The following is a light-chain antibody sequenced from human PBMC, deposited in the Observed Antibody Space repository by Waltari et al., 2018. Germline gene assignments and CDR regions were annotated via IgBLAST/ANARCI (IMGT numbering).Light chain of an antibody. CDR2: DVT. CDR1: SSDGGSYDH. CDR3: SSHTSSRTRV. V-gene: IGLV2-14*03. J-gene: IGLJ3*02. Sequence: QSALTQPASVSGSPGQSITISCTGTSSDGGSYDHVSWYQQHPGKVPKLMIYDVTYRPSGISNRFSGSKSGITAFLTISGLQAEDEADYYCSSHTSSRTRVFGGGTELTVL.